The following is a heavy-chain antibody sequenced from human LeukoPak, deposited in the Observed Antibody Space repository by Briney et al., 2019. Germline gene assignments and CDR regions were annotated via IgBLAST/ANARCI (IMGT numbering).Heavy chain of an antibody. D-gene: IGHD3-10*01. CDR2: INPNSGGT. V-gene: IGHV1-2*02. Sequence: GASVKVSCKASGYTFAGYYMHWVRQAPGQGLEWMGWINPNSGGTNYAQKFQGRVTMTRDTSISTAYMELSRLRSDDTAVYYCAREISYGSNGPYFDYWGQGTLVTVSS. CDR1: GYTFAGYY. J-gene: IGHJ4*02. CDR3: AREISYGSNGPYFDY.